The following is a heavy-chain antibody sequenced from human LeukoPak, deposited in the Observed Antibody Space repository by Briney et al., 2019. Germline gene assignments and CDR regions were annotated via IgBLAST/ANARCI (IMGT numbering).Heavy chain of an antibody. CDR3: VLATSSSSYYYYYMDV. V-gene: IGHV4-39*01. D-gene: IGHD6-6*01. J-gene: IGHJ6*03. CDR2: IYYSGST. CDR1: GGSISSSSYY. Sequence: SETLSLTCTVSGGSISSSSYYWGWIRQPPGTGLEWIGSIYYSGSTYYNPSLKSRVTISVDTSKNQFSLKLSSVTAADTAVYYCVLATSSSSYYYYYMDVWGKGTTVTVSS.